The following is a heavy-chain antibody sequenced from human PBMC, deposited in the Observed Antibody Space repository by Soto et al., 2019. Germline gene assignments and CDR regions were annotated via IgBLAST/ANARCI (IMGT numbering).Heavy chain of an antibody. CDR3: ARVGITGTTYYYYYYYMDV. CDR2: ISSSGSYI. D-gene: IGHD1-7*01. CDR1: GFTFSSYT. Sequence: GGSLRLSCAGSGFTFSSYTMNWVRQAPGKGLEWVSSISSSGSYIYYADSVKGRFTISRDNAKNSLYLQMNSLRAEDTAVYYCARVGITGTTYYYYYYYMDVWGKGTTVTVSS. V-gene: IGHV3-21*04. J-gene: IGHJ6*03.